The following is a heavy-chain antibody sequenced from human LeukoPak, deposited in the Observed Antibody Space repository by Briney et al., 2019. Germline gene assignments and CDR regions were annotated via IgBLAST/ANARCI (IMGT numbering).Heavy chain of an antibody. CDR1: GGSISSGGYY. V-gene: IGHV4-31*03. CDR3: ARAHNYDSLTGYYIDP. J-gene: IGHJ5*02. CDR2: IYHSGSA. Sequence: SQTLSLTCTVSGGSISSGGYYWSWIRQLPGQGLEWIGYIYHSGSAYYNPSLKSRVTISVDTSKSQFSLKLSSVTAADTAVYYCARAHNYDSLTGYYIDPWGQGTLVTVSS. D-gene: IGHD3-9*01.